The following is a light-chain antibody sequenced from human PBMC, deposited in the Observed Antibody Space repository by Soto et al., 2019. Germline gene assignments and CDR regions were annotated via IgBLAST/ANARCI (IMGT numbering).Light chain of an antibody. V-gene: IGKV3-20*01. J-gene: IGKJ4*01. CDR2: GAS. CDR3: QHYGSLPLT. Sequence: EIVLTQSPGTLSLSPGERATLSCRASQSVSNSYLAWYQQKPGQAPRLLIYGASSRATGIPDRFSGSGSGTDFTLTISRLEPEDSAVYFCQHYGSLPLTFGGGTKVDIK. CDR1: QSVSNSY.